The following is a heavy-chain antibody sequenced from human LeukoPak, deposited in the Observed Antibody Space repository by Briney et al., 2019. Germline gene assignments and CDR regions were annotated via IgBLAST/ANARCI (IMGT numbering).Heavy chain of an antibody. Sequence: SETLSLTCTVSGGSISSSSYYWGWIRQPPGKGLEWIGEINHSGSTNYNPSLKSRVTISVDTSKNQFSLKLSSVTAADTAVYYCARGRPQITMVRGVIIIGAFDIWGQGTMVTVSS. J-gene: IGHJ3*02. CDR3: ARGRPQITMVRGVIIIGAFDI. V-gene: IGHV4-39*07. D-gene: IGHD3-10*01. CDR2: INHSGST. CDR1: GGSISSSSYY.